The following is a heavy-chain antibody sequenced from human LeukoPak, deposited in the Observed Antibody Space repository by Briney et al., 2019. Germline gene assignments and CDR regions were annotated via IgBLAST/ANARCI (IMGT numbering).Heavy chain of an antibody. Sequence: PGGSLRLSCAASGFTFSSYAMHWVRQAPGKGLEWVAFISYDGSNKYYADSVKGRFTISRDNSKNTLYLQMDSLRAEDTAIYYCAKQAEHFGDSKTDYWGQGTLVTVSS. CDR2: ISYDGSNK. CDR3: AKQAEHFGDSKTDY. J-gene: IGHJ4*02. V-gene: IGHV3-30-3*01. CDR1: GFTFSSYA. D-gene: IGHD2-21*02.